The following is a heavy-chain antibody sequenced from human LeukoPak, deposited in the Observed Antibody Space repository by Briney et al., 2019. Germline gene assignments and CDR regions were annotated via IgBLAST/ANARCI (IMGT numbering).Heavy chain of an antibody. V-gene: IGHV4-39*02. J-gene: IGHJ3*02. CDR3: ARANYYGSSGYYYNAFDI. Sequence: SSETLSLTCSVSGASISRNTYYWGWIRQSRGKGLEWIGTFYYTGSTYYNPSLKSRITISVDTSKNHFSLKLSSVTAADTAVYYCARANYYGSSGYYYNAFDIRGQGTMVTVSS. CDR1: GASISRNTYY. D-gene: IGHD3-22*01. CDR2: FYYTGST.